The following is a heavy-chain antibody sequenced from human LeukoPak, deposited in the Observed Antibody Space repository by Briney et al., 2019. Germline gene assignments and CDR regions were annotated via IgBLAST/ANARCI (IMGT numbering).Heavy chain of an antibody. V-gene: IGHV1-2*02. Sequence: ASVTVSCKASGYTFTGYYMHWVRQAPGQGLEWMGWINPNSGGTNYAQKFQGRVTMTRDTSISTAYMELSRLRSDDTAVYYCARDRGYCSGGSCFDAFDIWGQGTMVTVSS. CDR1: GYTFTGYY. D-gene: IGHD2-15*01. CDR3: ARDRGYCSGGSCFDAFDI. J-gene: IGHJ3*02. CDR2: INPNSGGT.